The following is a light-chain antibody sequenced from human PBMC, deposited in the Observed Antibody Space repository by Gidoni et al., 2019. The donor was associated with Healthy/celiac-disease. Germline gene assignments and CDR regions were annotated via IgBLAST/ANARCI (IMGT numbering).Light chain of an antibody. J-gene: IGLJ2*01. V-gene: IGLV2-11*01. CDR1: SSDVVSYNY. CDR3: CSYAGSYTFV. CDR2: DVS. Sequence: QSALTQPRSVSGSPGQAVTISCTGTSSDVVSYNYVSWYQQHPGKAPKLMIYDVSKRPSGVPDRFSGSKSGNTASLTISGLQAEDEADYYCCSYAGSYTFVFGGGTQLTVL.